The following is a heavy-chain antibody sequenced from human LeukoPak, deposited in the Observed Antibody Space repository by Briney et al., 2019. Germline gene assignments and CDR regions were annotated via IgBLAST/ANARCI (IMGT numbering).Heavy chain of an antibody. CDR1: EFTFGDYA. V-gene: IGHV3-49*04. Sequence: GGSLRLSCTTFEFTFGDYALSWVRQAPGKGLEWVGLVRKKAGFGVSTEYVASVEVMCSISRDDSKSVAYLQMNRLQPEDNAVYYCTRAGIVATIGYGMDVWGQGTTVTVSS. D-gene: IGHD5-12*01. CDR2: VRKKAGFGVST. CDR3: TRAGIVATIGYGMDV. J-gene: IGHJ6*02.